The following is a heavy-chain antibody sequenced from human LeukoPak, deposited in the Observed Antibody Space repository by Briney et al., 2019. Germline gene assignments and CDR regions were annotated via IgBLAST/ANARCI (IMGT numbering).Heavy chain of an antibody. D-gene: IGHD1-26*01. J-gene: IGHJ4*02. V-gene: IGHV4-61*02. CDR3: ARQSRSYSGSYYFDY. Sequence: SQTLSLTCTVSGGSISSGSYYWSWIRQPAGKGLEWIGRIYTSGSTNYNPSLKSRVTISVDTSKNQFSLKLSSVTAADTAVYYCARQSRSYSGSYYFDYWGQGTLVTVSS. CDR1: GGSISSGSYY. CDR2: IYTSGST.